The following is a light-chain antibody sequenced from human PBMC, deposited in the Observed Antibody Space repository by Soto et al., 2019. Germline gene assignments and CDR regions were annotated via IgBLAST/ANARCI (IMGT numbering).Light chain of an antibody. V-gene: IGKV4-1*01. CDR2: GAS. Sequence: DIVMTQSPDSLAVSLGERATINCKSSQSVLYSSNNKNYLAWYQQKPGQPPKLLIYGASTRESGVPDRFSDSGSGTDFTLTISSLQAGDVAVYFCQQYYGTLPTFGQGTKVEI. CDR1: QSVLYSSNNKNY. CDR3: QQYYGTLPT. J-gene: IGKJ1*01.